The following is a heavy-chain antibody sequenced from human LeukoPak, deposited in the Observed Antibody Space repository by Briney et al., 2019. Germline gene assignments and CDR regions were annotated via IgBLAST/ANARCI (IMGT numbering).Heavy chain of an antibody. CDR3: ARGGYYYDQPQFDP. V-gene: IGHV1-24*01. D-gene: IGHD3-22*01. CDR1: GYTLTELS. CDR2: FDPEDGET. J-gene: IGHJ5*02. Sequence: ASVKVSCKVSGYTLTELSMHWVRQAPGKGLEWMGGFDPEDGETIYAQKFQGRVTITADESTSTAYMELSSLRSEDTAVYYCARGGYYYDQPQFDPWGQGTLVTVSS.